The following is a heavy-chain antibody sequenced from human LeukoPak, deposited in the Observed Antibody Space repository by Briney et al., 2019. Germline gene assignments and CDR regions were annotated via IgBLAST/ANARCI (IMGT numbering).Heavy chain of an antibody. CDR1: GFIFSSYA. J-gene: IGHJ5*02. D-gene: IGHD3-10*01. CDR2: ISYDGSNK. V-gene: IGHV3-30-3*01. Sequence: GGSLRLSCAASGFIFSSYAMHWVRRAPGKGLEWVAVISYDGSNKYYADSVKGRFTISRDNSKNTVYLQMNSLRAEDTAVYYCAKSDGSGSFGPNWFDPWGQGTLVTVSS. CDR3: AKSDGSGSFGPNWFDP.